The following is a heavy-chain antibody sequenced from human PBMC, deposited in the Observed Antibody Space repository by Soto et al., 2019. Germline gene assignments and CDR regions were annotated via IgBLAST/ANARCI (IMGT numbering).Heavy chain of an antibody. V-gene: IGHV1-18*01. D-gene: IGHD1-1*01. Sequence: QVHLVQSGAEVKKPGASVKVSCKASGYTFTSYGITWVRQAPGQGLEWMGWISAHDGNTDYAQKLQGRDIVNRDTSTSPAYMELRSLRSDDTAVYDCARGRYGDYWGQGALVTVSS. CDR3: ARGRYGDY. CDR1: GYTFTSYG. CDR2: ISAHDGNT. J-gene: IGHJ4*02.